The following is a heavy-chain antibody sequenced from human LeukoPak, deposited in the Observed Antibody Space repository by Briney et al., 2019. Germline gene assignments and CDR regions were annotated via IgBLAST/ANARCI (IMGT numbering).Heavy chain of an antibody. Sequence: GGSLRLSCAASGFTFSSYWMHWVRQAPGKGLVWVSRINTEGSSTSYADSVKGRFTISRDNAKNTLDLQMNSLSAGDTAVYYCVRDHSIAVAGSRGDFWGQGTLVTVSS. CDR3: VRDHSIAVAGSRGDF. CDR1: GFTFSSYW. V-gene: IGHV3-74*01. D-gene: IGHD6-19*01. J-gene: IGHJ4*02. CDR2: INTEGSST.